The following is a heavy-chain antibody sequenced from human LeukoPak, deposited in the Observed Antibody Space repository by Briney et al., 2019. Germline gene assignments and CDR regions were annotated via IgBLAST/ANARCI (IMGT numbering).Heavy chain of an antibody. D-gene: IGHD3-22*01. J-gene: IGHJ3*02. CDR2: FYDSGST. CDR1: GGSLTSYF. CDR3: AREREYYYDSSGYYSDAFDI. Sequence: SETLSLTCAVSGGSLTSYFWSWIRQPPGKGLEWIGNFYDSGSTKYNPSLKSRVTISVDTSKNQFSLKLNSVTAADTAVYYCAREREYYYDSSGYYSDAFDIWGQGTMVTVSS. V-gene: IGHV4-59*01.